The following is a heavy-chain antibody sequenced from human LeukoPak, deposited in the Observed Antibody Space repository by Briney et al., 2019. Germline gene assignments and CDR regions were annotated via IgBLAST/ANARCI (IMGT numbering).Heavy chain of an antibody. CDR2: ISSSSYI. J-gene: IGHJ4*02. CDR3: ARNHGDY. Sequence: PGGSLRLSCAASGFTFSNYHMNWVRQAPGKGLEWVSSISSSSYIYYTDSVKGRFTISRDNAKNSLFLQMNSLRAEDTAVYYCARNHGDYWGQGTLVTVSS. V-gene: IGHV3-69-1*01. CDR1: GFTFSNYH. D-gene: IGHD1-14*01.